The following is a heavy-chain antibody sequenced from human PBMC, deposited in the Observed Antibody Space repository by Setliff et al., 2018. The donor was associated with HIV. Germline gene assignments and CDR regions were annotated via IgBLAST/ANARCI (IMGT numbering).Heavy chain of an antibody. Sequence: SETLSLTCAVYGDSINSANSYWSWIRQPPGKGLEWIGEINHSGITNYNPSLKSRLTISLDTSKNQFSLKLSSVTAADTAVYYCARGQGGYYYGSGSYPNWFDPWGQGSLVTVSS. D-gene: IGHD3-10*01. CDR3: ARGQGGYYYGSGSYPNWFDP. CDR2: INHSGIT. V-gene: IGHV4-34*01. J-gene: IGHJ5*02. CDR1: GDSINSANSY.